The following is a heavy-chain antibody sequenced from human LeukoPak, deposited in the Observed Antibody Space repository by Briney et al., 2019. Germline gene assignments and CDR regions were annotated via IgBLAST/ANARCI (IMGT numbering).Heavy chain of an antibody. J-gene: IGHJ6*02. V-gene: IGHV1-18*01. CDR1: GYTFTSYG. CDR2: ISAYNGNT. Sequence: GASVKVSCKASGYTFTSYGISWVRQAPGQGLEWRGWISAYNGNTNYAQKLQGRVTMTTDTSTSTAYMELRSLRSDDTAVYYCARDRKVGATLDYYYYYGMDVWGQGTTVTVSS. D-gene: IGHD1-26*01. CDR3: ARDRKVGATLDYYYYYGMDV.